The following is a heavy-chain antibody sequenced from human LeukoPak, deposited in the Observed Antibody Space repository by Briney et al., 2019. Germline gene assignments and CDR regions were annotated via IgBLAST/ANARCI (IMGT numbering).Heavy chain of an antibody. CDR1: GFTFNSYH. D-gene: IGHD3-10*01. CDR2: ISPNGNNK. J-gene: IGHJ4*02. Sequence: GSLRLSCAASGFTFNSYHIHWVRQAPGKGLEWAALISPNGNNKHYADSVKGRFTLSRDNSKNTLNLQMNSLRVEDTALYYCARDYNGHWSVDYWGQGTLVTVSS. V-gene: IGHV3-30*04. CDR3: ARDYNGHWSVDY.